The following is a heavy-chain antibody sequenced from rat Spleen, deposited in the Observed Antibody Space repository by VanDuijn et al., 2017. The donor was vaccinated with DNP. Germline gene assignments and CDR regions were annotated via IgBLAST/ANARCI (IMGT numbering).Heavy chain of an antibody. J-gene: IGHJ1*01. CDR1: GFTFSNYD. D-gene: IGHD5-1*01. CDR2: ISPSGGST. CDR3: ARRGWEDWYFDF. V-gene: IGHV5-25*01. Sequence: EVQLVESGGGLVQPGRSLKLSCAASGFTFSNYDMAWVRQAPTKGLEWVASISPSGGSTYYRDSVKGRFTVSRDNAKSSLYLQIDSRRSEDTATYYCARRGWEDWYFDFWGPGTMVTVSS.